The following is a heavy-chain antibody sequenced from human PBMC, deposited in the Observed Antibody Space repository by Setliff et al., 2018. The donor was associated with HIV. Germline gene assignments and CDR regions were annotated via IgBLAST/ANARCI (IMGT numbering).Heavy chain of an antibody. Sequence: PSETLSLTCAVSGYSISSGYYWGWIRQPPGKGREWIGSIYHSGSTYYNPSLKSRVTISVDTSKNQFSLKLSSVTAADTAVYYCARHEKTGIVYFDYWGQGTLVTVSS. V-gene: IGHV4-38-2*01. CDR3: ARHEKTGIVYFDY. J-gene: IGHJ4*02. CDR1: GYSISSGYY. CDR2: IYHSGST. D-gene: IGHD3-9*01.